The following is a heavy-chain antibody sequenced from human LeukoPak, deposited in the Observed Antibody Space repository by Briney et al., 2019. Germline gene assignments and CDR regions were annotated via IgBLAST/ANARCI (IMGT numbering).Heavy chain of an antibody. CDR1: GYTLTELS. D-gene: IGHD3-22*01. Sequence: ASVKVSCKVSGYTLTELSMHWVRQAPGKGLEWMRGFDPEDGETIYAQKFRGRVTMTEDTSTDTAYMELSSLRSEDTAVYYCATPYDSSGYYLYYFDYWGQGTLVTVSS. J-gene: IGHJ4*02. V-gene: IGHV1-24*01. CDR2: FDPEDGET. CDR3: ATPYDSSGYYLYYFDY.